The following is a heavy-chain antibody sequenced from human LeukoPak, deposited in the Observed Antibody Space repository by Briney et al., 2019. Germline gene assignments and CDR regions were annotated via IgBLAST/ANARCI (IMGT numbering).Heavy chain of an antibody. Sequence: GASVKVSCKASGYTFTGYYMHWVRQAPGLGLEWMGWINPNSGGTNYAQKFQGWVTMTRDTSISTAYMELSRLRSDDTAVYYCARVKGRTYGMDVWGKGTTVTVSS. CDR1: GYTFTGYY. CDR3: ARVKGRTYGMDV. CDR2: INPNSGGT. J-gene: IGHJ6*04. V-gene: IGHV1-2*04. D-gene: IGHD3-10*01.